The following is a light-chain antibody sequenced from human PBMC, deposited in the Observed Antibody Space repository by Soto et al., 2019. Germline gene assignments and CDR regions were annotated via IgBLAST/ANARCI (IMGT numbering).Light chain of an antibody. V-gene: IGKV3-20*01. CDR3: QQYGRSPPIT. Sequence: EIVLKQSPGTLSLSPVETVPLSCRCSQTVSSSYLAWYQQKPGQAHRLLRYYAYIRATGIPDRFSGSGSGADFTLTISRLETEDLSVYYCQQYGRSPPITVGQGTRVEI. CDR2: YAY. CDR1: QTVSSSY. J-gene: IGKJ5*01.